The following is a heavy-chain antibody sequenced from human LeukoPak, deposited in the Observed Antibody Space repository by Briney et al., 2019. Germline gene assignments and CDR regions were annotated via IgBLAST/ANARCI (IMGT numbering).Heavy chain of an antibody. D-gene: IGHD2-2*01. CDR2: ISAYNFNT. J-gene: IGHJ4*02. CDR3: ARGTAQPHDY. Sequence: GASVKVSCKASGYTFTNYYINWVRQAPGQGLEWMGWISAYNFNTNYARKLQGRVTMTIDTSTSTAYMELRSLSSDDTAVYYCARGTAQPHDYWGQGTQVTVSS. CDR1: GYTFTNYY. V-gene: IGHV1-18*01.